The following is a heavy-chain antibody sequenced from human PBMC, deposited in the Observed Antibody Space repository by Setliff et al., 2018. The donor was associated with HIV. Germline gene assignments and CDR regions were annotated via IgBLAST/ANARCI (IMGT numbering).Heavy chain of an antibody. CDR1: GYTFTGHY. V-gene: IGHV1-2*02. CDR2: VNPNSGDA. D-gene: IGHD3-10*01. Sequence: ASVKVSCKASGYTFTGHYLHWVRQAPGQGLEWLGWVNPNSGDAIYAQNCQGRVTMTRDTSINAAYMELRGLRSDDTAVYYCARNFGLSPSGKYYYYYGMDIWGQGTTVTVSS. J-gene: IGHJ6*02. CDR3: ARNFGLSPSGKYYYYYGMDI.